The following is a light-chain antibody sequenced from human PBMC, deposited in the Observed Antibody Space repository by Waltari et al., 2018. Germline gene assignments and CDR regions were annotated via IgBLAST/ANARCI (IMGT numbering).Light chain of an antibody. CDR1: SSDVGGYNY. J-gene: IGLJ2*01. CDR2: DVS. Sequence: QSALTQPASVSGSPGQSITISCTGTSSDVGGYNYVSWYQQHPGKAPKLMIYDVSNWPSGVSNRFSGSKSGNTASLTISGLQAEDEADYYCSAYTSSSTLEVVFGGGTKLTV. CDR3: SAYTSSSTLEVV. V-gene: IGLV2-14*01.